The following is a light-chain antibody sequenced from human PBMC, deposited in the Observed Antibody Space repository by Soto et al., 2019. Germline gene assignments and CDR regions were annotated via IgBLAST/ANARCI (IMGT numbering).Light chain of an antibody. CDR3: SSYAGSNIWV. Sequence: QSALTQPPSASGSPGQSVTISCTGTNNDVGRYNYVSWYQQNPGKAPKVIISDVSERPSGVPDRFAGSKSVNTTSLTVSGLQAEYEADYYCSSYAGSNIWVFGGGTQLTVL. CDR2: DVS. CDR1: NNDVGRYNY. V-gene: IGLV2-8*01. J-gene: IGLJ3*02.